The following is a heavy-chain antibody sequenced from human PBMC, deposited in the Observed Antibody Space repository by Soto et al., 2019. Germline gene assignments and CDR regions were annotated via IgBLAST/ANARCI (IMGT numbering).Heavy chain of an antibody. V-gene: IGHV3-7*03. CDR3: AKQITMVRGSFYYYYYGMDV. J-gene: IGHJ6*02. CDR2: IKQDGSEK. D-gene: IGHD3-10*01. CDR1: GFTFSSYW. Sequence: GGSLRLSCAASGFTFSSYWMSWVRQAPGKGLEWVANIKQDGSEKYYVDSVKGRFTISRDNAKNSLYLQMNSLRAEDTAVYYCAKQITMVRGSFYYYYYGMDVWGQGTTVTVSS.